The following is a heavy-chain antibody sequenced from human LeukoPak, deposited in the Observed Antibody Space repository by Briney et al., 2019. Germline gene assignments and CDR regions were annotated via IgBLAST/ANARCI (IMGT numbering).Heavy chain of an antibody. Sequence: PGGSLRLSCAASGFTFSSYSMNWVRQAPGKGLEWVSSISSSSSYIYYAHSVKGRFTISRDNFKNTLFLQMNSLRAEDTATYYCAKQRASYGYVFDYWGQGTLVTVSS. CDR2: ISSSSSYI. J-gene: IGHJ4*02. CDR1: GFTFSSYS. V-gene: IGHV3-21*04. D-gene: IGHD5-18*01. CDR3: AKQRASYGYVFDY.